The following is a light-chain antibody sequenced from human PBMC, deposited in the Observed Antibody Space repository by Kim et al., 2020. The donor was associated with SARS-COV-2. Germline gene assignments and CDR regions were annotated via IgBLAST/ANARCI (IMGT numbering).Light chain of an antibody. CDR3: QQYDALPLT. CDR1: QDIGNY. CDR2: GAS. Sequence: DIQMTQSPPSLSTSVGDRVTITCQASQDIGNYLSWYQQKPGKAPHLLIYGASSLETGVPSRFSGSGSGTDFTFTITSLQPEDIATYFCQQYDALPLTFGQGTRLEIK. V-gene: IGKV1-33*01. J-gene: IGKJ5*01.